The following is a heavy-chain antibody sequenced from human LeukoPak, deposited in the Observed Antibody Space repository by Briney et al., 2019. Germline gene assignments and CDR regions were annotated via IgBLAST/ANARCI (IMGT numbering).Heavy chain of an antibody. J-gene: IGHJ4*02. Sequence: GGSLRLSCTASGFTFGDYAMSWFRQAPGKGLEWVSVIYSGGSTYYADSVKGRFTISRDNSKNTLCLQMNSLRAEDTAVYYCAKDEFSYSSSWSDPYDYWGQGTLVTVSS. CDR1: GFTFGDYA. CDR3: AKDEFSYSSSWSDPYDY. CDR2: IYSGGST. D-gene: IGHD6-13*01. V-gene: IGHV3-23*03.